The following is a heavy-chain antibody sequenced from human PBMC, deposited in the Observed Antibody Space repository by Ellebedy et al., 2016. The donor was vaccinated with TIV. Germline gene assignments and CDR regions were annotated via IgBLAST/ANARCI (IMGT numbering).Heavy chain of an antibody. Sequence: GESLKISXKGSGYSFTSYWIGWVRQMPGKGLEWMGIIYPGDSDTRYSPSFQGQVTISADKSISTAYLQWSSLKASDTAMYYCARSIGTYYYDSSGFDAFDIWGQGTMVTVSS. J-gene: IGHJ3*02. D-gene: IGHD3-22*01. V-gene: IGHV5-51*01. CDR2: IYPGDSDT. CDR1: GYSFTSYW. CDR3: ARSIGTYYYDSSGFDAFDI.